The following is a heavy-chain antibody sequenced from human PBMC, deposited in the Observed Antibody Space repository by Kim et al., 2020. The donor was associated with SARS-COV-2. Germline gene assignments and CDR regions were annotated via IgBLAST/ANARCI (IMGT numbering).Heavy chain of an antibody. J-gene: IGHJ4*02. CDR1: GFTFSSYS. CDR2: ISSSSSTI. V-gene: IGHV3-48*02. CDR3: ARDLDYDFWSGYSRSFDY. D-gene: IGHD3-3*01. Sequence: GGSLRLSCAASGFTFSSYSMNWVRQAPGKGLEWVSYISSSSSTIYYADSVKGRFTISIDNAKNSLYLQMNSLRDEDTAVYYCARDLDYDFWSGYSRSFDYWGQGTLVTVSS.